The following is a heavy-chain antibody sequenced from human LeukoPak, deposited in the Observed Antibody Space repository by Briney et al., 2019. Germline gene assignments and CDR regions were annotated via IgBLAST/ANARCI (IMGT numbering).Heavy chain of an antibody. CDR3: ARDLEPYYYDSSGYYAD. CDR1: GFTFSDYY. Sequence: GGSLRLSCAASGFTFSDYYMNWIRQAPGKGLEWVSYISSSGSTIYYADSVKGRFTISRDNAKNSLYLQMNSLRAEDTAVYYCARDLEPYYYDSSGYYADWGQGTLVTVSS. D-gene: IGHD3-22*01. V-gene: IGHV3-11*01. CDR2: ISSSGSTI. J-gene: IGHJ4*02.